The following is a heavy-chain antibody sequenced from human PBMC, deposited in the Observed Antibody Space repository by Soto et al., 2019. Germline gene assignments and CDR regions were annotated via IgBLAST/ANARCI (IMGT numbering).Heavy chain of an antibody. CDR3: AGWGQQNY. Sequence: GGSLRLSCGASGFTFSNYWMNWVRQAPGKGLEWVANINPDGSGKRYVDSVKGRFTMSRDNAKNSLYLQMNSLRVEDTAVYYCAGWGQQNYWGLGTLVTVS. CDR2: INPDGSGK. CDR1: GFTFSNYW. D-gene: IGHD3-16*01. V-gene: IGHV3-7*05. J-gene: IGHJ4*02.